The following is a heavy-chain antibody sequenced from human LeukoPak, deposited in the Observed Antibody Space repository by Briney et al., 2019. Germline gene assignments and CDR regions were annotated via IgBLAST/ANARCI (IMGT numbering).Heavy chain of an antibody. J-gene: IGHJ4*02. CDR1: AFTFSSFT. V-gene: IGHV3-23*01. CDR3: ATIAFRNSSSWPHFDY. CDR2: VCGGGGSA. Sequence: PGVTLSFSCAASAFTFSSFTMSWVPQAPGKELVWFSGVCGGGGSAYYAESVKGRFTISRDNSKNTLYLQMNSLRAEDTAVYYCATIAFRNSSSWPHFDYWGQGTLVTVSS. D-gene: IGHD6-13*01.